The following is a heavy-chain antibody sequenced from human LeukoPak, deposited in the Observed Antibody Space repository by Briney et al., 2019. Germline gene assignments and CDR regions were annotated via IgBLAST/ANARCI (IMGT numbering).Heavy chain of an antibody. V-gene: IGHV4-59*08. CDR1: GGSISGDH. J-gene: IGHJ3*02. CDR2: IYYSGNT. Sequence: SQTLSLTCTVSGGSISGDHWNWIRQPPGKGLEWIGYIYYSGNTNYNPSLKSRVTISVDTSKNQFSLKLSSVTAADTAVYYCARRNDFDIWGQGTMVTVSS. CDR3: ARRNDFDI.